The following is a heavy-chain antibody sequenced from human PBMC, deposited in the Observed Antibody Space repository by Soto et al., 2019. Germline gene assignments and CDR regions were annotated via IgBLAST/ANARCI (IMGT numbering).Heavy chain of an antibody. Sequence: GGPMRLSYAASGFTFRNAWMHWVRQAPGKGLEWVGRIKSKTDGGTTDYAAPVKGRFTISRDDSKNTLYLQMNNLKTEDTAVYYCTTDHQKASGSDSDYWGQGTLVTVSS. J-gene: IGHJ4*02. D-gene: IGHD1-26*01. CDR2: IKSKTDGGTT. V-gene: IGHV3-15*07. CDR1: GFTFRNAW. CDR3: TTDHQKASGSDSDY.